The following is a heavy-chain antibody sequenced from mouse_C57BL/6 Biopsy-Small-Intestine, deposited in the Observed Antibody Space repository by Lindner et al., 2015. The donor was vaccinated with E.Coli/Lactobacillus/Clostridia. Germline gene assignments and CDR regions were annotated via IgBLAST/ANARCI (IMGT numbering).Heavy chain of an antibody. J-gene: IGHJ1*03. CDR1: GFTFNTYA. CDR3: VRDVTTVVTTDWYFDV. V-gene: IGHV10-3*01. D-gene: IGHD1-1*01. CDR2: IRSKSSNYAT. Sequence: VQLQESGGGLVQPKGSLKLSCAASGFTFNTYAMHWVRQAPGKGLEWVARIRSKSSNYATYYADSVKDRFTISRDDSQSMLYLQIINLKTEDTAMYYCVRDVTTVVTTDWYFDVWGTGTTVTVSS.